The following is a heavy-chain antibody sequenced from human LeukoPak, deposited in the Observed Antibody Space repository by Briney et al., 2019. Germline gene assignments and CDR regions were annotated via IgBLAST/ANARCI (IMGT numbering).Heavy chain of an antibody. V-gene: IGHV3-74*01. J-gene: IGHJ4*02. CDR3: ARGGIPGGFDY. Sequence: PGGSLRLSCAASGFTVSNSWMFWVRQAPGKGLMYVSEINNDGNRIRYVDSVKGRFTISRDGAKNTLFLQMNSLRDDDTAMYYWARGGIPGGFDYWGQGILVTVSS. CDR1: GFTVSNSW. D-gene: IGHD3-16*01. CDR2: INNDGNRI.